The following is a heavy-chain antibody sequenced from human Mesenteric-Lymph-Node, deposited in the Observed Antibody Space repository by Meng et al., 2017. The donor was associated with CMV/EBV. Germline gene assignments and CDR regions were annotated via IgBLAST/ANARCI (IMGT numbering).Heavy chain of an antibody. J-gene: IGHJ6*02. CDR1: GFTFSSYG. D-gene: IGHD6-13*01. Sequence: GESLKISCAASGFTFSSYGMHWVRQAPGKGLEWVAFIRFDGSNKYYADSVKGRFTISRDNSKNTLYLQMNSLRAEDTAVYYCAKLAAAGYYYYYGMDVWGQGTTVTVSS. CDR3: AKLAAAGYYYYYGMDV. V-gene: IGHV3-30*02. CDR2: IRFDGSNK.